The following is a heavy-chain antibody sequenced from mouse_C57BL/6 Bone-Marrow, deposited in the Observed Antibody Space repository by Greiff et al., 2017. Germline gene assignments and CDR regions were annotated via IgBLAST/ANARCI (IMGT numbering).Heavy chain of an antibody. V-gene: IGHV1-69*01. Sequence: QVQLQQPGAELVMPGASVKLSCKASGYTFTSYWMHWVKQRPGQGLEWIGEIDPSDSSTNYNQKFKGKSTLTVDKSSSTAYMQLSSLTSEDSAVYYGARDGTGTGSPSHWYFDVWGTGTTVTVSS. J-gene: IGHJ1*03. CDR2: IDPSDSST. CDR1: GYTFTSYW. CDR3: ARDGTGTGSPSHWYFDV. D-gene: IGHD4-1*01.